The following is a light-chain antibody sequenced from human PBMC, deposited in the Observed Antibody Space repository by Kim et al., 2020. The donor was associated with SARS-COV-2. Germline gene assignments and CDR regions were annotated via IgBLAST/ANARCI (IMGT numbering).Light chain of an antibody. CDR1: SSNIGAGYD. CDR2: GNS. Sequence: QRVPISCTGSSSNIGAGYDLHWYQQLPGTAPKLLIYGNSNRPSGVPDRFSGSKSGTSASLAITGLQAEDEADYYCQSYDSSLSGSVFGGGTQLTVL. V-gene: IGLV1-40*01. J-gene: IGLJ2*01. CDR3: QSYDSSLSGSV.